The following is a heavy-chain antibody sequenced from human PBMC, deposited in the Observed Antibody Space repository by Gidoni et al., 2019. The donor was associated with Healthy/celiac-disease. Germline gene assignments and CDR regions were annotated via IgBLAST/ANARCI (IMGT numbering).Heavy chain of an antibody. CDR1: GFTFSSYA. CDR2: ISYDGSNK. V-gene: IGHV3-30-3*01. CDR3: ARVSMTTVIRGAFDI. D-gene: IGHD4-17*01. Sequence: QVQLVESGGGVVQPGRSLRLSCAASGFTFSSYAMHWVRQAPGKGLEWVAVISYDGSNKYYADSVKGRFTISRDNSKNTLYLQMNSLRAEDTAVYYCARVSMTTVIRGAFDIWGQGTMVTVSS. J-gene: IGHJ3*02.